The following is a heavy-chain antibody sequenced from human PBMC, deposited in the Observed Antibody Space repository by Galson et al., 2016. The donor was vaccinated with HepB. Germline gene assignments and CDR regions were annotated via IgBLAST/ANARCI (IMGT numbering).Heavy chain of an antibody. Sequence: SETLSLTCTVSGGSISNYYWNWIRQPPGKGLEWIGYMSYSGSINYNPSPKSRVTLSGDTSKNQFSLKLRSVTTADTAVYYCARGYDSSGYYYGSDAFDLWGPGTLVAVPS. CDR1: GGSISNYY. D-gene: IGHD3-22*01. CDR2: MSYSGSI. V-gene: IGHV4-59*12. J-gene: IGHJ4*02. CDR3: ARGYDSSGYYYGSDAFDL.